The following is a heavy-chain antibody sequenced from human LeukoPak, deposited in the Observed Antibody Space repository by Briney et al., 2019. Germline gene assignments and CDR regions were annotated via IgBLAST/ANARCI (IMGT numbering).Heavy chain of an antibody. CDR1: GGSISSGSYY. CDR3: ARDHYYYDSSGSYYYYYGMDV. D-gene: IGHD3-22*01. Sequence: MSSQTLSLTCTVSGGSISSGSYYWSWIRQPAGKGLEWIGRIYTSGSTNYNPSLKSRVTISVDTSKNQFSLKLSSVTAADTAVYYCARDHYYYDSSGSYYYYYGMDVWGQGTTVTVSS. J-gene: IGHJ6*02. CDR2: IYTSGST. V-gene: IGHV4-61*02.